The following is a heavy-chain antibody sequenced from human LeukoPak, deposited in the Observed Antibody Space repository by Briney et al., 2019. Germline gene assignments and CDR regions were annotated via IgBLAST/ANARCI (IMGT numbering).Heavy chain of an antibody. Sequence: GSLRLSCAASGFPFNDYSMNWVRPAPGKGLEWVANIKQDGSEKYYVDSVKGRFTISRDNAKNSLYLQMNSLRAEDTAVYYCARSGALSGYDYYYYYYGMDVWGQGTTVTVSS. CDR1: GFPFNDYS. V-gene: IGHV3-7*01. CDR2: IKQDGSEK. D-gene: IGHD5-12*01. CDR3: ARSGALSGYDYYYYYYGMDV. J-gene: IGHJ6*02.